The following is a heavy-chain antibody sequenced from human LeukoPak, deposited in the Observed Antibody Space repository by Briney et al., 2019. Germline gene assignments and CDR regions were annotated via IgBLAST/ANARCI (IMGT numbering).Heavy chain of an antibody. D-gene: IGHD5-18*01. CDR2: MNPNSGNT. J-gene: IGHJ4*02. V-gene: IGHV1-8*01. Sequence: GASVKVSCKASGYTFTSYDINWVRQATRQGLEWMGWMNPNSGNTGYAQKFQGRVTMTRNTSISTAYMELSSLRSEDTAVYYCARGGRRRGYSYGLDYWGQGTLVTVSS. CDR1: GYTFTSYD. CDR3: ARGGRRRGYSYGLDY.